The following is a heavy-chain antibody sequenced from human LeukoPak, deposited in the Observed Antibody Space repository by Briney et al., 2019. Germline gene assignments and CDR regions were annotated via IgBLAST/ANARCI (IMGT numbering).Heavy chain of an antibody. CDR1: GFSFNTFW. Sequence: PGGSLRLSSATSGFSFNTFWMNCVRQAPGKGRERVATINQGGTEKYYVDSVKGRFTISRDSAKTSLYLQMYSLRDEDTAVYYCARDGPPAGLYFDNWGQGTLVTVSS. J-gene: IGHJ4*02. CDR2: INQGGTEK. V-gene: IGHV3-7*01. D-gene: IGHD2-2*01. CDR3: ARDGPPAGLYFDN.